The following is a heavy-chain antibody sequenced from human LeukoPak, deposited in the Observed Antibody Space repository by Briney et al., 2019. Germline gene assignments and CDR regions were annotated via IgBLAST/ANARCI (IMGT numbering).Heavy chain of an antibody. J-gene: IGHJ4*02. Sequence: GGSLRLSCVASGFTFSSYAMHWVRQAPGKGLEWVAVISYDGSNKYYADSVKGRFTISRDNSKNTLYLQMNSLRAEDTAVYYCARGMTPGIAAANPFDYWGQGTLVTVSS. V-gene: IGHV3-30-3*01. CDR1: GFTFSSYA. D-gene: IGHD6-13*01. CDR2: ISYDGSNK. CDR3: ARGMTPGIAAANPFDY.